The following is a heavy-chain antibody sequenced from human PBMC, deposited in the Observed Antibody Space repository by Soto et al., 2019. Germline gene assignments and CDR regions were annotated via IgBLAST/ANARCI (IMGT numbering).Heavy chain of an antibody. Sequence: PGGSLRLSCAASGFTFSNAWMSWVRQAPGKGLEWVGRIKSKTDGGTTDYAAPVKGRFTISRDDSKNTLYLQMNGLKTEDTAVYYCTTEAIDYYDSSGYSRYWGQGTLVTVSS. J-gene: IGHJ4*02. CDR3: TTEAIDYYDSSGYSRY. D-gene: IGHD3-22*01. V-gene: IGHV3-15*01. CDR2: IKSKTDGGTT. CDR1: GFTFSNAW.